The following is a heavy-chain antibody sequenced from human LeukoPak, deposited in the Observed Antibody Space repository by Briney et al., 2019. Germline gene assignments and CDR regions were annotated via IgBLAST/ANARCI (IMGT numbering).Heavy chain of an antibody. CDR2: IRCSGGNT. Sequence: GGSLRISCAASGFTFSSYAMHWVRQAPGKGLEWVAFIRCSGGNTYYADSVKGRFTISRDNSKNTLYLQMNSLRAEDTAVYYCARHDSHRFDYWRQGTLVAVSS. CDR1: GFTFSSYA. V-gene: IGHV3-33*01. CDR3: ARHDSHRFDY. D-gene: IGHD1-1*01. J-gene: IGHJ4*02.